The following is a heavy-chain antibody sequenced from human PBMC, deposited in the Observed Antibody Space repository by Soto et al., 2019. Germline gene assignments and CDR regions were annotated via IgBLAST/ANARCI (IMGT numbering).Heavy chain of an antibody. CDR1: GYTLTSYD. CDR3: ARGPRYSYGPYYFDY. CDR2: MNPNSGNT. V-gene: IGHV1-8*01. J-gene: IGHJ4*02. Sequence: ASVKVSCKASGYTLTSYDVSWVRRATGQGLEWMGWMNPNSGNTGYAQKFQGRVTMTRNTSISKAYMELSSLRSEDTAVYYCARGPRYSYGPYYFDYWGQGTRLTVSS. D-gene: IGHD5-18*01.